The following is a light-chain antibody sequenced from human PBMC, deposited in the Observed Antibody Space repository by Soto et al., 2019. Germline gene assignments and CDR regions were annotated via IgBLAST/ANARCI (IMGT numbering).Light chain of an antibody. V-gene: IGKV1-39*01. J-gene: IGKJ4*01. Sequence: DIQMTQSPSSLSASVGDRVTITCRASQNINSYLNWYQQKPGKAPKVLIYAASSLQSGVPSRFSGSGTGTGFPLNIRRLQPEDFATYSCQQSYSTPITFGGGTKVEIE. CDR3: QQSYSTPIT. CDR1: QNINSY. CDR2: AAS.